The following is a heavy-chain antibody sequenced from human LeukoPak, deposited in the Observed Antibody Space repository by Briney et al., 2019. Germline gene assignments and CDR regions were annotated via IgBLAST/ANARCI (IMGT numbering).Heavy chain of an antibody. J-gene: IGHJ4*02. Sequence: SETLSLTCTVSGGSISSGDYYWSWIRQPPGKGLEWIGYIYYSGSTYYNPSLKSRVTISVDTSKNQFSLKLRSVTAADTAVYYCARDRHYYDSSGYYSLFDYWGQGTLVTVSS. CDR2: IYYSGST. CDR3: ARDRHYYDSSGYYSLFDY. D-gene: IGHD3-22*01. CDR1: GGSISSGDYY. V-gene: IGHV4-30-4*08.